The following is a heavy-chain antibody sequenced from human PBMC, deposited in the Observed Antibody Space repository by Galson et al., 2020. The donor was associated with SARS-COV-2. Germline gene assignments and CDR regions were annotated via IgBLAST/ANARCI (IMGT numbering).Heavy chain of an antibody. V-gene: IGHV4-31*01. Sequence: SETLSLTCTVSGGSISSGGYYWSWIRQHPGKGLEWIGYIFYSGSTSYNPSLKSLVTISVDTSKNQFSLNLRSVSAADTAVYYCARTQVVRGWYDAF. CDR3: ARTQVVRGWYDAF. CDR2: IFYSGST. CDR1: GGSISSGGYY. J-gene: IGHJ3*01. D-gene: IGHD6-19*01.